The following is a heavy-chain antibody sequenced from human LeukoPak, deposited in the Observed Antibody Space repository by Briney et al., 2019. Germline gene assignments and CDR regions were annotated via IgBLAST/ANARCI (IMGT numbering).Heavy chain of an antibody. CDR1: GGSLSGYY. CDR3: ARTGRYVAT. V-gene: IGHV4-34*01. J-gene: IGHJ5*02. D-gene: IGHD1-1*01. Sequence: ASETLSLTCAVYGGSLSGYYWSWIRQSPGEGLEWIGEINYSGSTNYNPSLKSRVTISIDTSMNQFSLRLSSVTAADTAVYYCARTGRYVATWGQGTLVTVSS. CDR2: INYSGST.